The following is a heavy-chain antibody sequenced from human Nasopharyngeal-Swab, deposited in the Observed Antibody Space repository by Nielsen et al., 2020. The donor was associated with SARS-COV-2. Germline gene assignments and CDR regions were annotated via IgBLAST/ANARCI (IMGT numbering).Heavy chain of an antibody. J-gene: IGHJ4*02. CDR3: TTDFYFDY. CDR1: GFTVSDKY. Sequence: GESLKISCAASGFTVSDKYMNWVRQAPGKGLEWVGRIGDKDHNYATTYGASVQGRFTISRDDSKNTAFLQMDSLKTEDTALYYCTTDFYFDYWGQGTLVTVSS. CDR2: IGDKDHNYAT. V-gene: IGHV3-73*01.